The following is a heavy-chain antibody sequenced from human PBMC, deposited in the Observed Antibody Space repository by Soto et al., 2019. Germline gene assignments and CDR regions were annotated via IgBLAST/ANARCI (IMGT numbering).Heavy chain of an antibody. CDR3: AREYESSPTD. CDR1: GGSISTSSYH. V-gene: IGHV4-39*02. Sequence: PSESLSLTCTVSGGSISTSSYHWAWIRQPPGKGLEWIASIYYSGSTYYNPSLKSRATISVDTSKNQFSLKLTSVTAADTAVYYCAREYESSPTDWGQGTLVTVSS. CDR2: IYYSGST. D-gene: IGHD6-13*01. J-gene: IGHJ4*02.